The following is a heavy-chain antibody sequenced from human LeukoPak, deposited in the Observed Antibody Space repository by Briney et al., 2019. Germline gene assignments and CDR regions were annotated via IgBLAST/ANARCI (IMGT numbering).Heavy chain of an antibody. CDR3: ARRHCSSTSCSYFDY. D-gene: IGHD2-2*01. V-gene: IGHV5-51*01. CDR2: IYPGDSDT. J-gene: IGHJ4*02. Sequence: GESLKISFQGSGYRFTSYWIGWVRPMPGKGLEWMGIIYPGDSDTRYSPSFQGQVTISADKSISTAYLQWSSLKASDTAMYYCARRHCSSTSCSYFDYWGQGTLVTVSS. CDR1: GYRFTSYW.